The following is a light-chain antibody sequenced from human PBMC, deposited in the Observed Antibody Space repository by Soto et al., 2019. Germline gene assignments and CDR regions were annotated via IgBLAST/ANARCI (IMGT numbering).Light chain of an antibody. Sequence: DIQMTQSPSTLSASVGDRVTITCRASQSISSWLAWYQQKPGKAPKLLIYKASNLESGVPSTFSGSGSGTDFTLTISSLQPDDFATYYCQQYYSYSRTFGQGTKVEIK. CDR3: QQYYSYSRT. V-gene: IGKV1-5*03. CDR2: KAS. CDR1: QSISSW. J-gene: IGKJ1*01.